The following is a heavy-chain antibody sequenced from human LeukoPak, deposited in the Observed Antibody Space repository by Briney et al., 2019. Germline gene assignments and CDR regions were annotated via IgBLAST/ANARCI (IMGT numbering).Heavy chain of an antibody. J-gene: IGHJ5*02. V-gene: IGHV1-24*01. CDR2: FDPEDGET. CDR3: ATSPNLTLEPPTRFDP. CDR1: GYTLTELS. D-gene: IGHD1-1*01. Sequence: GASVKVSCKVSGYTLTELSMHWVRQAPGKGLEWMGGFDPEDGETIYAQKFQGRVTMTEDTSTDTAYMELSSLRSEDTAVYYCATSPNLTLEPPTRFDPWGQGTLVTVSS.